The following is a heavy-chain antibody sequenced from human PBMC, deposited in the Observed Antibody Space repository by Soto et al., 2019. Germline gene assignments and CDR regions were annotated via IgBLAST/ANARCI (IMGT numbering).Heavy chain of an antibody. J-gene: IGHJ6*02. V-gene: IGHV4-34*01. CDR1: GGSFSGYY. Sequence: PSETLSLTCAVYGGSFSGYYWSWIRQPPGKGLEWIGEINHSGSTNYNPSLKSRVTISVDTSKNQFSLKLSSVTAADTAVYYCARKLAGYYYYYYRMDVWGQGTTVTVSS. CDR3: ARKLAGYYYYYYRMDV. CDR2: INHSGST.